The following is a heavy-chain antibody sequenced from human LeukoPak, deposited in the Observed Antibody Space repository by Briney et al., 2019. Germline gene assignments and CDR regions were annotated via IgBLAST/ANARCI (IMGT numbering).Heavy chain of an antibody. J-gene: IGHJ6*02. CDR1: GFTFSDYY. CDR3: ARARHTVTLRYYYYGMDV. Sequence: GGSLRLSCAASGFTFSDYYMTWIRQAPGKGLEWVSYISSSGSTIYYADSVKGRFTISRDNAKNALHLQMNSLRAEDTAVYYCARARHTVTLRYYYYGMDVWGQGTTVTVSS. D-gene: IGHD4-17*01. V-gene: IGHV3-11*01. CDR2: ISSSGSTI.